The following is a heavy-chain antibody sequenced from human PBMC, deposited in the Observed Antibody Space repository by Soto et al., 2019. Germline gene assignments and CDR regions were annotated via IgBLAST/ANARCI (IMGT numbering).Heavy chain of an antibody. CDR2: ISGSGGST. Sequence: PGGSLRLSCAASGFTFSSYAMSWVRQAPGKGLEWVSAISGSGGSTYYADSVKGRFTISRDNSKNTLYLQMNSLRAEDTAVYYCAKDSHEYRSGWYPMDYWGQGTLVTVSS. V-gene: IGHV3-23*01. CDR1: GFTFSSYA. CDR3: AKDSHEYRSGWYPMDY. D-gene: IGHD6-19*01. J-gene: IGHJ4*02.